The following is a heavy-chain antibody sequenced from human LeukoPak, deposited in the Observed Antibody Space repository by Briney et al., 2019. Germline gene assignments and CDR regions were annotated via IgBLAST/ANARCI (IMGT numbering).Heavy chain of an antibody. CDR3: ARDVRVGFGGLLSEDPDY. J-gene: IGHJ4*02. CDR1: GFTFSKYG. V-gene: IGHV3-33*01. Sequence: GGSLRLSCAASGFTFSKYGMHWVRQAPGKGLEWVALIWYDGTNKYYADSVKGRFTISRDNSKNTLYLQMNSLRAEDTAVYYCARDVRVGFGGLLSEDPDYWGQGTLVTVSS. CDR2: IWYDGTNK. D-gene: IGHD3-10*01.